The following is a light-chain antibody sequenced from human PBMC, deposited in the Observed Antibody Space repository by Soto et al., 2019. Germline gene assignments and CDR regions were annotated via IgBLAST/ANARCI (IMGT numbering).Light chain of an antibody. CDR3: QSYDSRLSAYV. CDR1: SSNIGAGYD. CDR2: GNS. Sequence: QSVLTQPPSVSGAPGQRVTISCTGSSSNIGAGYDVHWYQQLPGTAPKLLISGNSNRPSGVPDRFSGSKSGTSASLAITGLQAEDEADYYCQSYDSRLSAYVFGIGTKVTAL. V-gene: IGLV1-40*01. J-gene: IGLJ1*01.